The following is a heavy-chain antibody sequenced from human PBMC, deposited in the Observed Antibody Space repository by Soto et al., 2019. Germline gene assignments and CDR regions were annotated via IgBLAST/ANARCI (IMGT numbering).Heavy chain of an antibody. Sequence: QGQLVQSGAEVKQPGASVKVSCKASGYSFSTYGISWVPQAPGQGLEWMGWISGYNGDTNYAQKFQGRVTMTIDTSTTTAYLELRRLTYDDTAVYFCAKNGHPPYYYYGMDVWGQGTTVTVSS. J-gene: IGHJ6*02. D-gene: IGHD2-8*01. CDR2: ISGYNGDT. CDR1: GYSFSTYG. CDR3: AKNGHPPYYYYGMDV. V-gene: IGHV1-18*01.